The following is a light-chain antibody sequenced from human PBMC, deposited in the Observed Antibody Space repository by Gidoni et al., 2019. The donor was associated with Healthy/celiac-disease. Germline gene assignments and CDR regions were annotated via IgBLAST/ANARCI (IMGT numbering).Light chain of an antibody. J-gene: IGKJ1*01. CDR3: QQYNSWT. CDR1: QSISSW. Sequence: DTQMTQSPSTLSASVGDRVTITCRASQSISSWLAWYQQKPGKAPKLLIYDASRLESGVPSRFRGSGSGTEFTLTISRLQPDDFATYYCQQYNSWTFGRXTKVEIK. CDR2: DAS. V-gene: IGKV1-5*01.